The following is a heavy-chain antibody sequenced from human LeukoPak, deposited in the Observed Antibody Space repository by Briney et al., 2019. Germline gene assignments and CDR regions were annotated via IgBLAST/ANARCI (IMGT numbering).Heavy chain of an antibody. CDR3: AWRDTTMLYFDW. V-gene: IGHV3-23*01. Sequence: GGSLRLSCVVSGFTFSDYAMSWVRQAPGKGLEWVSTISGSGGTIYYADSVKGRFTISRDNSENTLYLEMDSLRVEDTAIYYCAWRDTTMLYFDWWGQGTLVTVSS. J-gene: IGHJ4*02. CDR2: ISGSGGTI. CDR1: GFTFSDYA. D-gene: IGHD5-18*01.